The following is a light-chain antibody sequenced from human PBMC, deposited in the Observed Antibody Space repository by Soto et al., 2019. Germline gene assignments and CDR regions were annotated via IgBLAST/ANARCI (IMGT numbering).Light chain of an antibody. J-gene: IGLJ1*01. CDR2: DVN. CDR3: CSYAGEYKYV. Sequence: QAVLAQPPSVSGAPWQAVTNSLPGSSSGVGAYNFASWYQQHPGAAPKLLIHDVNKRPPGVPDRFSASKSGNTASLTISGLQAEDEADYYCCSYAGEYKYVFGSGTKVTVL. CDR1: SSGVGAYNF. V-gene: IGLV2-11*01.